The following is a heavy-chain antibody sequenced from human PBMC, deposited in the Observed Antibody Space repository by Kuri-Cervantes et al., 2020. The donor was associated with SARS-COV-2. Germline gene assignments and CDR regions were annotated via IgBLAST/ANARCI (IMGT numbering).Heavy chain of an antibody. J-gene: IGHJ6*01. CDR3: TRLPESITTSPYGMDV. CDR1: GFSLSSSA. Sequence: WGSPRLSCAASGFSLSSSAVHWVLQASGTGLDYVGRIRSKADNYEAAYAAWVKGRLNVSRDDSRNTAYLEMNSQSPVDTAVYDCTRLPESITTSPYGMDVWGQGTTVTCSS. V-gene: IGHV3-73*01. CDR2: IRSKADNYEA. D-gene: IGHD2-2*01.